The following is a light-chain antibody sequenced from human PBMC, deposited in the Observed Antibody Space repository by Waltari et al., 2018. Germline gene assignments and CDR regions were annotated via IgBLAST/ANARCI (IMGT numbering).Light chain of an antibody. J-gene: IGKJ1*01. CDR1: QSVLYSSNNKNY. Sequence: DIVMTQSPDSLAVSLGERATINCKSSQSVLYSSNNKNYLAWYQQKPGQPPQMLIYWASTRESGVPDRFSGRGSGTDFTLTISSLQAEDVAVYYCQQYYSTPTFGQGTKVEIK. CDR2: WAS. V-gene: IGKV4-1*01. CDR3: QQYYSTPT.